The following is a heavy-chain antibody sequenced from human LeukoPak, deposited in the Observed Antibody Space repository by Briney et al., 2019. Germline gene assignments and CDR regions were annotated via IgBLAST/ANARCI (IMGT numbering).Heavy chain of an antibody. V-gene: IGHV3-23*01. CDR1: GFTFSSYA. D-gene: IGHD6-19*01. CDR3: AKDSGWYPS. J-gene: IGHJ4*02. Sequence: GGSLRLSCAASGFTFSSYAITWVRQAPGKGLEWVSAVSSNGAKTYYADSVKGRFTISRDNYKNMVFLQMNSLRAEDTAVYYCAKDSGWYPSWGQGTLVTVSS. CDR2: VSSNGAKT.